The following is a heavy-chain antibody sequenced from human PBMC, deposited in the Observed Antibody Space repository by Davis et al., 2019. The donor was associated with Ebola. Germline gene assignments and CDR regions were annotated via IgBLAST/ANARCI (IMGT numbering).Heavy chain of an antibody. J-gene: IGHJ2*01. CDR3: ARARRYSSSWYYWYFDL. Sequence: SETLSLTCTVSGGSITGYHWSWIRQPPGKGLEWIGYIYYSGSTNYNPSLKSRVTTSVDTSKNQFSLKLSSVTAADTAVYYCARARRYSSSWYYWYFDLWGRGTLVTVSS. D-gene: IGHD6-13*01. CDR1: GGSITGYH. CDR2: IYYSGST. V-gene: IGHV4-59*01.